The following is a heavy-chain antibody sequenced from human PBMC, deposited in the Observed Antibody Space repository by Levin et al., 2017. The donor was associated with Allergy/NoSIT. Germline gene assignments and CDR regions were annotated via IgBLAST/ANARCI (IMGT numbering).Heavy chain of an antibody. V-gene: IGHV3-30*04. D-gene: IGHD6-13*01. Sequence: GGSLRLSCAASGFTFSSYAMHWVRQAPGKGLEWVAVISYDGSNKYYADSVKGRFTISRDNSKNTLYLQMNSLRAEDTAVYYCARDTAAGTAYYFDYWGQGTLVTVSS. CDR2: ISYDGSNK. CDR3: ARDTAAGTAYYFDY. CDR1: GFTFSSYA. J-gene: IGHJ4*02.